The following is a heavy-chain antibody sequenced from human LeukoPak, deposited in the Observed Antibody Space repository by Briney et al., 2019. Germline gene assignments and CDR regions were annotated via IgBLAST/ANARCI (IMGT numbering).Heavy chain of an antibody. D-gene: IGHD6-19*01. J-gene: IGHJ3*02. CDR3: ARLHSVEWLVHDAFDI. CDR2: IYYSGNT. V-gene: IGHV4-39*01. CDR1: GGSISTYY. Sequence: SETLSLTCTVSGGSISTYYWGWIRQPPGKGLEWIGSIYYSGNTYYNPSLKSRVTISVDTSKNQFSLKLSSVTAADTAVYYCARLHSVEWLVHDAFDIWGQGTMVTVSS.